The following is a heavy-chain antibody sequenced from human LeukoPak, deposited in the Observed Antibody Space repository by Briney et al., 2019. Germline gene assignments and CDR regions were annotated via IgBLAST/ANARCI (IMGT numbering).Heavy chain of an antibody. CDR2: IYYSGST. Sequence: SETLSLTCTVSGGSISSSTYYWGWIRQPPGKGLEWIGSIYYSGSTNYNPSLKSRVTISVDTSKNQFSLKLSSVTAADTAVYYCARLDDSSGYSIRTFDYWGQGTLVTVSS. CDR1: GGSISSSTYY. D-gene: IGHD3-22*01. V-gene: IGHV4-39*07. CDR3: ARLDDSSGYSIRTFDY. J-gene: IGHJ4*02.